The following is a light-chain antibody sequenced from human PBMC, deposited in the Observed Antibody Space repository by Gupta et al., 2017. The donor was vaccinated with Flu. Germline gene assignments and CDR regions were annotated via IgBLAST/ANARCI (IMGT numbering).Light chain of an antibody. V-gene: IGKV2-30*01. CDR3: KRCKRPWT. Sequence: VVMSQPPLSLSVTLGQAASISCRSSQSLVYKNGITYLTWLQQSPGQSPRRIIYEVSKVHYGVADRFSGSGGVNDFTLKSSMGEDEDGGVYYCKRCKRPWTFGQGTTLEI. CDR2: EVS. CDR1: QSLVYKNGITY. J-gene: IGKJ2*02.